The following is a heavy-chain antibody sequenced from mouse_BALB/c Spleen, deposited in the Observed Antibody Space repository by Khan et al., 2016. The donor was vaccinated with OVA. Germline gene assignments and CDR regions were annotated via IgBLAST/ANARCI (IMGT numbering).Heavy chain of an antibody. D-gene: IGHD2-2*01. J-gene: IGHJ4*01. CDR3: ARSLSYAYAYALDY. CDR2: ISFSGST. V-gene: IGHV3-2*02. Sequence: EVQLQESGPGLVKPSQSLSLTCTVSGYSITSDFAWNWVRQFPGNKLEWMGYISFSGSTSYDPSLKSRLSITRDTSRNQFFLQLHSVTAEDTATXYCARSLSYAYAYALDYWGQGTSVTVSS. CDR1: GYSITSDFA.